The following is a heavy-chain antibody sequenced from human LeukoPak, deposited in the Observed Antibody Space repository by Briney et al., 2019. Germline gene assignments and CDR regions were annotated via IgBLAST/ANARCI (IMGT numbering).Heavy chain of an antibody. D-gene: IGHD1-26*01. J-gene: IGHJ4*02. V-gene: IGHV6-1*01. CDR1: GDSFSSNSAA. CDR3: ARGGSYNFDY. CDR2: TYYRSKWYN. Sequence: SQTLSLTRAISGDSFSSNSAAWNWIRQSPSRGLEWLGRTYYRSKWYNHYAVSVKSRIIINPDTSKNQFSLQLNSVTPEDTAVYYCARGGSYNFDYWGQGTLVTVSS.